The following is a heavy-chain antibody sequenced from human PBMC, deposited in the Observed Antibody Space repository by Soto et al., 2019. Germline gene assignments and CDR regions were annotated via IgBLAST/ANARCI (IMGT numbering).Heavy chain of an antibody. CDR1: GFTFSSYW. Sequence: GGSLRLSCAASGFTFSSYWMSWVRQAPGKGLEWVANIKQDGSEKYYVDSVKGRFTISRDNAKNSLYLKMKSLRAEDTAVYYCARDQLWFGELGTYYFDYWGQGTLVTVSS. CDR2: IKQDGSEK. J-gene: IGHJ4*02. V-gene: IGHV3-7*05. CDR3: ARDQLWFGELGTYYFDY. D-gene: IGHD3-10*01.